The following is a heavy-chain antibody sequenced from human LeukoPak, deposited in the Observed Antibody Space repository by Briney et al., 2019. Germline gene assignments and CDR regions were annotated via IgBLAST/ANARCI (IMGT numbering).Heavy chain of an antibody. J-gene: IGHJ6*02. CDR1: GYTFTSYG. Sequence: ASVKVSCKASGYTFTSYGISWVRQAPGQGLEWMGWISAYSGNTNYAQKLQGRVTMTTDTSTSTAYMELRSLRSDDTAVYYCARGEAGYCSSTSCQHYYYGMDVWGQGTTVTVSS. D-gene: IGHD2-2*01. CDR2: ISAYSGNT. V-gene: IGHV1-18*01. CDR3: ARGEAGYCSSTSCQHYYYGMDV.